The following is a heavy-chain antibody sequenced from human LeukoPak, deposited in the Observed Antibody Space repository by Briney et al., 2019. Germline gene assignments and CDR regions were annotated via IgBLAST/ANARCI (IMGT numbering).Heavy chain of an antibody. CDR3: ARVNGDYDGWFDP. J-gene: IGHJ5*02. D-gene: IGHD4-17*01. V-gene: IGHV3-7*01. Sequence: GGSLRLSCAASGFTFSNAWMSWVRQAPGKGLEWVANIKQDGSEKYYVDSVKGRFTISRDNAKNSLYLQMNSLRAEDTAVYYCARVNGDYDGWFDPWGQGTLVTVSS. CDR2: IKQDGSEK. CDR1: GFTFSNAW.